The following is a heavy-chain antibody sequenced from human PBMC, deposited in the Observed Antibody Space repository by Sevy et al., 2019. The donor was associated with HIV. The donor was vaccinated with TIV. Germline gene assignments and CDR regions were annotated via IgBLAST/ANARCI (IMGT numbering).Heavy chain of an antibody. Sequence: SETLSLTCTVSGGSISAYHWSWIRQPPGKGLEYIGYIHYTGTTNYNPSLKSRVTISVDTSKNQFSLKLSSVTAADTALFSCAGPPPVRSGDDSLNWFDPWGQGTLVTVSS. CDR2: IHYTGTT. D-gene: IGHD5-12*01. V-gene: IGHV4-59*01. CDR3: AGPPPVRSGDDSLNWFDP. J-gene: IGHJ5*02. CDR1: GGSISAYH.